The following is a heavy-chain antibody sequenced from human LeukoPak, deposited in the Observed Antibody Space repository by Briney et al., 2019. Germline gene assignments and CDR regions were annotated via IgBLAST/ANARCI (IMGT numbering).Heavy chain of an antibody. V-gene: IGHV4-4*09. CDR2: ILTSGST. Sequence: SETLSLTCTVSGGSISSYRWSWVRQPPGKGLEWIGYILTSGSTNYNPSLKSRVTIPVDTSKNQFSLKLSSVTAADTAVYYCARFRNSGYYYNAFDIWGQGTMVTVSS. J-gene: IGHJ3*02. D-gene: IGHD3-22*01. CDR1: GGSISSYR. CDR3: ARFRNSGYYYNAFDI.